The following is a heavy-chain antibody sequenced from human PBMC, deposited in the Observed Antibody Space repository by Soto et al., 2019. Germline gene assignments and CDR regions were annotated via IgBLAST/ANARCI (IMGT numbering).Heavy chain of an antibody. J-gene: IGHJ5*02. V-gene: IGHV1-46*01. Sequence: ASVKVSCKASGYTFTSYYMHWLRQAPGQGLEGMGIINPSAGSTRYAQEVQGRVTMSRDTSTTTVYMELSSLRSDDTAVYYCARGPRERDYGNYASWFDTWGQGTQVTVSS. CDR2: INPSAGST. CDR1: GYTFTSYY. CDR3: ARGPRERDYGNYASWFDT. D-gene: IGHD4-17*01.